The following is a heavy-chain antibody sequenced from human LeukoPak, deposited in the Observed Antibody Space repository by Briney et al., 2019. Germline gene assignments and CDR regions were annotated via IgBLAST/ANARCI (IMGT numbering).Heavy chain of an antibody. CDR2: IIPIFGTA. D-gene: IGHD3-10*01. V-gene: IGHV1-69*01. Sequence: SVKVSCKASGGTFSSYAISWVRQAPGQGLEWMGGIIPIFGTANYAQQYQGRVTITADESTSTAYMELSSLRSEDTAVYYCARSAEVVVAMVRGVIPFDYWGQGTLVTVSS. J-gene: IGHJ4*02. CDR3: ARSAEVVVAMVRGVIPFDY. CDR1: GGTFSSYA.